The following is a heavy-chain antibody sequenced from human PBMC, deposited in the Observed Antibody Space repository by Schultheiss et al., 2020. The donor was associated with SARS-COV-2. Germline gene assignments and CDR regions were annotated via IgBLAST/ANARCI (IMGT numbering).Heavy chain of an antibody. CDR2: IYWDDDK. CDR1: GGSISSGGYY. Sequence: TLSLTCTVSGGSISSGGYYWSWIRQPPGKALEWLALIYWDDDKRYSPSLKSRLTITKDTSKNQVVLTMTNMDPVDTATYYCAHLNYYYYGMDVWGQGTTVTVSS. V-gene: IGHV2-5*08. J-gene: IGHJ6*02. CDR3: AHLNYYYYGMDV.